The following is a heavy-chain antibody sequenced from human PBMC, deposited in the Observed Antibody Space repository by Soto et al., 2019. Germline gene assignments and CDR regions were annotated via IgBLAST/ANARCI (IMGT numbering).Heavy chain of an antibody. CDR3: ARRYGTTFDY. J-gene: IGHJ4*02. V-gene: IGHV4-59*01. Sequence: QVQLQESGPGLVKPSETRSLTCTVTGGFISSYYWSWIRQPPGKGLEWIGYIYYSGSTNYNPSLKSRVTISVDTSKNQFSLKLSSVTAADTAVYYCARRYGTTFDYWGQGTLVTVSS. CDR2: IYYSGST. D-gene: IGHD1-7*01. CDR1: GGFISSYY.